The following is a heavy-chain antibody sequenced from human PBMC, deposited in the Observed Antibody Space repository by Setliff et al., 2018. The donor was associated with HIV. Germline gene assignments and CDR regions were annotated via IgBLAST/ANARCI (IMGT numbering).Heavy chain of an antibody. J-gene: IGHJ4*02. V-gene: IGHV1-2*02. CDR1: GYTFTNYG. CDR3: ARTLPQYTNLFDY. CDR2: IIPNVGVV. D-gene: IGHD5-18*01. Sequence: GASVKVSCKASGYTFTNYGISWVRQAPGQGLEWLGNIIPNVGVVYYAQRFQGRVTMTRDTSISTAYMELSRLRSDDTAVYYCARTLPQYTNLFDYWGQGTLVTVSS.